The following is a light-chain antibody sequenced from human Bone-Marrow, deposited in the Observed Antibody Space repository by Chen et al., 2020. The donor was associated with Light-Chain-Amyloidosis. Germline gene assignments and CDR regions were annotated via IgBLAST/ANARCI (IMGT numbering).Light chain of an antibody. CDR3: QSYQGSSQGV. CDR1: SGSIATNY. J-gene: IGLJ3*02. V-gene: IGLV6-57*01. CDR2: EDD. Sequence: NFMLTQPHSVSESPGKTVIISCTRSSGSIATNYVQWYQQRPGRSPTTVIYEDDQRPSGVPALFSGSIDRSSNSASLTISGLKTEDEADYDCQSYQGSSQGVFGGGTKLTVL.